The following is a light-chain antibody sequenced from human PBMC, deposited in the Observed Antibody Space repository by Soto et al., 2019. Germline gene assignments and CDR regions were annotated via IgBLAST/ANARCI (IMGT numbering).Light chain of an antibody. J-gene: IGKJ1*01. V-gene: IGKV1-5*01. CDR2: DAY. CDR3: QQSDSNPPWP. CDR1: QSISSW. Sequence: DIQMTQSPSTLSASVGDRVTITCRASQSISSWLAWYQQKPGKAPKLLIYDAYSLESGVPSRFSVSGPGTDCTLTISSLQPEDFSTYFWQQSDSNPPWPVGQGPKVEI.